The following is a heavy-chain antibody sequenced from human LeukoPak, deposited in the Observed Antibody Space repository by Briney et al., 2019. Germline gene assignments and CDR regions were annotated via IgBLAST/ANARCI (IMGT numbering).Heavy chain of an antibody. CDR1: GFTVSSNY. J-gene: IGHJ1*01. CDR2: IYSGGST. D-gene: IGHD3-22*01. CDR3: ARDPYDSSGYYYVEYFQH. V-gene: IGHV3-53*01. Sequence: PGGSLRLSCAASGFTVSSNYMSWVRQAPGKGLEWVSVIYSGGSTYYADSVKDRFTISRDNAKNSLYLQMNSLRAEDTAVYYCARDPYDSSGYYYVEYFQHWGQGTLVTVSS.